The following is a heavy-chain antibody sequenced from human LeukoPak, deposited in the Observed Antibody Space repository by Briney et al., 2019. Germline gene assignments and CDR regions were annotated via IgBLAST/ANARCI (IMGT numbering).Heavy chain of an antibody. D-gene: IGHD7-27*01. J-gene: IGHJ4*02. CDR2: INPSGGST. CDR1: GYTFPSYY. CDR3: ARDPAWGSEVY. Sequence: ASVKVSCKASGYTFPSYYMHWVQQPPGQGLEWMGIINPSGGSTSYAQKFQGRVTMTRDTSTSTVYMELSSLRSEDTAVYYCARDPAWGSEVYWGQGTLVTVSS. V-gene: IGHV1-46*01.